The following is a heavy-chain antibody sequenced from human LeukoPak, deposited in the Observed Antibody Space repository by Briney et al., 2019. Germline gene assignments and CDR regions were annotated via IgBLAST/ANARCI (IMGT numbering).Heavy chain of an antibody. Sequence: ASVKVSCKASGGTFSTYAISWVRQAPGQGLEWMGRIIPILGIANYAQKFQGRVTITADKSTSTAYMELSSLRSEDTAVYYCASGQKGRYSTFDYWGQGTLVTVSS. J-gene: IGHJ4*02. CDR2: IIPILGIA. V-gene: IGHV1-69*04. D-gene: IGHD6-19*01. CDR1: GGTFSTYA. CDR3: ASGQKGRYSTFDY.